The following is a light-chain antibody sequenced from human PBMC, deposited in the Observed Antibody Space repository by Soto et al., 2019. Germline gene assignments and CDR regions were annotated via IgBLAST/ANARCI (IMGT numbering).Light chain of an antibody. CDR1: QDISNY. CDR3: QQYDNFPLT. CDR2: DAS. J-gene: IGKJ4*01. Sequence: DIQMTQSPSSLSVSVGDRVTITCQASQDISNYLNWYQQKPGKAPNLLIYDASNFQTGVPSRFSGRGSGTAFTFTISKLQPDDSATYYCQQYDNFPLTFGGGTKVEIK. V-gene: IGKV1-33*01.